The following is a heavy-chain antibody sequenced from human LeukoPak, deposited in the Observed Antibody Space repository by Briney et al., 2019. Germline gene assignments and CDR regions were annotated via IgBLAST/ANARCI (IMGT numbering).Heavy chain of an antibody. J-gene: IGHJ4*02. CDR2: INQDGSEI. CDR3: AKVTGWPLGGY. CDR1: GFTFSNYW. D-gene: IGHD6-19*01. V-gene: IGHV3-7*01. Sequence: GGSLRLSCAASGFTFSNYWMTWVRQAPGKGLEWAANINQDGSEIKYVDSVKGRFTISRDSAKTSLYLQMNSLRTEDTAVYYCAKVTGWPLGGYWGQGTLVTVSS.